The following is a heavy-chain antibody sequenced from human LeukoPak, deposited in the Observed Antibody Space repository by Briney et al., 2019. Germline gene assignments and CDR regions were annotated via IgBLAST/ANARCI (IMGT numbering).Heavy chain of an antibody. CDR2: IRYDGSNK. CDR3: AKEILYYYYYMDV. CDR1: GFNFSSFG. D-gene: IGHD5-18*01. V-gene: IGHV3-30*02. Sequence: GRSLRLSCAASGFNFSSFGMQWVRQAPGKGLEWVAFIRYDGSNKYYADSVKGRFTISRDNSKNTLYLQMNSLRAEDTAVYYCAKEILYYYYYMDVWGKGTTVTVSS. J-gene: IGHJ6*03.